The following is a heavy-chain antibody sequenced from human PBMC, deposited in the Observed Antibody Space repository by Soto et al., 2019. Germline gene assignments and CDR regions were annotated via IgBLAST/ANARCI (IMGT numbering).Heavy chain of an antibody. CDR1: GDSISVNTW. V-gene: IGHV4-4*02. CDR3: AGLVGRGKFSRLQY. Sequence: QVLLQESGPGLVKPSGTLSLTCDVSGDSISVNTWWSCVRQTPGKGPEWIGEILHSGSVNYNPSLKSRVSILIAKSKNQVSLRLSSMAASDTALYYCAGLVGRGKFSRLQYWGQGTLVTVSS. J-gene: IGHJ1*01. D-gene: IGHD6-6*01. CDR2: ILHSGSV.